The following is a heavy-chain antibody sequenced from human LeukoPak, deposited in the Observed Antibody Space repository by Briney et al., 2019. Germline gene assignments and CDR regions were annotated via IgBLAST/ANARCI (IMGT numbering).Heavy chain of an antibody. CDR3: AREVQNYYDSSGYYRTGLFDY. Sequence: SETLSLTCTVSGYSISSGYYWGWIRPPPGKGLEWIGSIYHSGSTYYNPSLKSRVTISVDTSKNQFSLKLSSVTAADTAVYYCAREVQNYYDSSGYYRTGLFDYWGQGTLVTVSS. CDR1: GYSISSGYY. V-gene: IGHV4-38-2*02. CDR2: IYHSGST. D-gene: IGHD3-22*01. J-gene: IGHJ4*02.